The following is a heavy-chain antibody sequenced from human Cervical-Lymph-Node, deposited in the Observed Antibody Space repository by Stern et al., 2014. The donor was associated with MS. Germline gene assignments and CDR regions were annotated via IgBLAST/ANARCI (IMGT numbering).Heavy chain of an antibody. CDR1: GGSISSSNW. Sequence: MQLVESGPGLVKPSGTLSLTCAVSGGSISSSNWWSWVRQPPGKGLEWVGEIYNSGSTNSNPSLKRRVTISVDKSKNQFPLKLSSVTAADTAVYYCAREGYSSSYDAFDIWGQGTMVTVSS. CDR2: IYNSGST. D-gene: IGHD6-6*01. J-gene: IGHJ3*02. CDR3: AREGYSSSYDAFDI. V-gene: IGHV4-4*02.